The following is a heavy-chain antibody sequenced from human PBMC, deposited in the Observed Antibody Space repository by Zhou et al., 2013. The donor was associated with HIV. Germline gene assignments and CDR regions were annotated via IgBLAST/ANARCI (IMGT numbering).Heavy chain of an antibody. CDR1: GYTFTGYY. J-gene: IGHJ5*02. Sequence: QVQLVQSGAEVKKPGASVKVSCKASGYTFTGYYMHWVRQAPGQGLEWMGWINPNSGGTNYAQKFQGRVTMTRDTSISTAYMELSRLRSDDTAVYYCARDGCSSTSCYSSSAGGFDPVGPGNPGHRLL. CDR2: INPNSGGT. CDR3: ARDGCSSTSCYSSSAGGFDP. D-gene: IGHD2-2*01. V-gene: IGHV1-2*02.